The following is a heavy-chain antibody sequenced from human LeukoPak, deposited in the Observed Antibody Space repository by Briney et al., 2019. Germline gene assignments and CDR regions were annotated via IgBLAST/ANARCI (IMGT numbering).Heavy chain of an antibody. CDR1: GGSISSDNYS. CDR3: AREGQQWPAYYYYYYMDV. J-gene: IGHJ6*03. Sequence: PSQTLSLTCTVSGGSISSDNYSWSWIRQPAGKGLEWIGRVYTSGSTNYNPSLKSRVTMSVDTSKNQFSLKLSSVTAADTAVYYCAREGQQWPAYYYYYYMDVWGKGTTVTISS. CDR2: VYTSGST. V-gene: IGHV4-61*02. D-gene: IGHD6-19*01.